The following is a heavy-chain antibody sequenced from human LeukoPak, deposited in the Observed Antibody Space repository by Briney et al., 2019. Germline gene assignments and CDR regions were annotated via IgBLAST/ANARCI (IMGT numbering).Heavy chain of an antibody. CDR3: ARGGGGGYYYYYMDV. D-gene: IGHD2-21*01. CDR2: INHSGST. Sequence: SETLSLTCAVYGGSFSGYYWSWIRQPPGKGLEWIGEINHSGSTNYNPSLKSRVTISVDTSKNQFSLKLSSVTAADTAVYYCARGGGGGYYYYYMDVWGKGTTVTVSS. J-gene: IGHJ6*03. CDR1: GGSFSGYY. V-gene: IGHV4-34*01.